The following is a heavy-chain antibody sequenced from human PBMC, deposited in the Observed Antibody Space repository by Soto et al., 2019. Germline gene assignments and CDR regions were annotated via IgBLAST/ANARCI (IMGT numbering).Heavy chain of an antibody. CDR2: ISDGSGRT. Sequence: SLRLSCVASGFTFSSYAMSWVRQPPGKGLEWVSTISDGSGRTNYADSVKGRFTISRDNSKNTLYLQMNSLRAEDTAVYYCAKRNYYYGMDVWGQGTTVTVSS. V-gene: IGHV3-23*01. CDR1: GFTFSSYA. J-gene: IGHJ6*02. CDR3: AKRNYYYGMDV.